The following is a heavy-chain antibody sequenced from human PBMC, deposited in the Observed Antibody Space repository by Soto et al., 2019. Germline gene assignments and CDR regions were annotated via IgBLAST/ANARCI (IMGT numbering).Heavy chain of an antibody. CDR1: GGSISSSSYY. V-gene: IGHV4-39*01. J-gene: IGHJ4*02. D-gene: IGHD2-2*01. CDR3: ARHADLGYCSSTSCRPGSYFDY. CDR2: VYYSGST. Sequence: QLQLQESGPGLVKPSETLSLTCTVSGGSISSSSYYWGWIRQPPGKGLEWIGCVYYSGSTYYNPSLKSRVTIPEDTSNNQYSLNLSSVTAADTAVYYCARHADLGYCSSTSCRPGSYFDYWGQGTLVTVSS.